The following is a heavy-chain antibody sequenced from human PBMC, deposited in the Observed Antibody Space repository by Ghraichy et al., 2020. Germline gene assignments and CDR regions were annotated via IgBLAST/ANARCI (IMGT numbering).Heavy chain of an antibody. D-gene: IGHD5/OR15-5a*01. CDR3: PKVLGAVRSTIPEFDY. J-gene: IGHJ4*02. CDR2: DSGSGDST. Sequence: GGSLRLSCAASGLTFSNYAMSWVRQAQGKGLEWVSADSGSGDSTYYAASVKGRFTISRDNSKNTLYLQINSLRAEDTALYYCPKVLGAVRSTIPEFDYWGQGTLVTVSS. CDR1: GLTFSNYA. V-gene: IGHV3-23*01.